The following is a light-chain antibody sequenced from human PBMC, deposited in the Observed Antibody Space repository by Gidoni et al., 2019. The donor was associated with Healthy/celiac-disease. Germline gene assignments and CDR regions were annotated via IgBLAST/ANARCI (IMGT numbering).Light chain of an antibody. J-gene: IGKJ2*01. CDR3: QQYGSSPNT. CDR2: GAS. V-gene: IGKV3-20*01. CDR1: QSVSSSY. Sequence: DIVFTQSPGTLSLSPGERATLSCRVSQSVSSSYLAWYQQKPGQAPRLLIYGASSRATGIPDRFSCSGSGTDFTLTISRLEPEDFAVYYWQQYGSSPNTFGQGTKLEIK.